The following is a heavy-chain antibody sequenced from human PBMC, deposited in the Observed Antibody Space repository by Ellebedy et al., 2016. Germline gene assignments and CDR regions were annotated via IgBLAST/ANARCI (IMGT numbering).Heavy chain of an antibody. CDR2: ISGSGGST. J-gene: IGHJ3*02. V-gene: IGHV3-23*01. CDR1: GFTFSSYA. CDR3: AKDRQVSGSYPHAFDI. D-gene: IGHD1-26*01. Sequence: GESLKISXAASGFTFSSYAMSWVRQAPGKGLEWVSAISGSGGSTYYADSVKGRFTISRDNSKNTLYLQMNSLRAEDTAVYYCAKDRQVSGSYPHAFDIWGQGTMVTVSS.